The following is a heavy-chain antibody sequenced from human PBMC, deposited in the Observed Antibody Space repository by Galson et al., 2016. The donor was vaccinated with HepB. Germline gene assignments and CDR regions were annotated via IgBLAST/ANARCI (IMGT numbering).Heavy chain of an antibody. Sequence: SLRLSCAASGFIFDNYRMNWVRQAPGKGLEWVSHIDIRSTTIYYADSVKGRFTISRDNVNNSLFLQMNSLRDEDTAVYYCAREGYYSDYIGWFDSWGHGTLVIFTS. CDR2: IDIRSTTI. CDR3: AREGYYSDYIGWFDS. J-gene: IGHJ5*01. D-gene: IGHD4-11*01. V-gene: IGHV3-48*02. CDR1: GFIFDNYR.